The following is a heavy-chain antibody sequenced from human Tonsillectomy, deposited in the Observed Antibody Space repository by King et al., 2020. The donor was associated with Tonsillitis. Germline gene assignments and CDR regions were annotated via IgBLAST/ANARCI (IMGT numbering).Heavy chain of an antibody. D-gene: IGHD3-3*01. V-gene: IGHV3-23*04. Sequence: VQLVESGGGLVQPGGSLRLSCAASGFTFSSYAMSWVRQAPGKGLEWASVISGSGGRTYYADSVKGRFTVSRDISKTTLYLQMNSLRVEDSAVYYCAKLRGDDFWSGYWDVWGQGTTVTVSS. CDR1: GFTFSSYA. CDR2: ISGSGGRT. J-gene: IGHJ6*02. CDR3: AKLRGDDFWSGYWDV.